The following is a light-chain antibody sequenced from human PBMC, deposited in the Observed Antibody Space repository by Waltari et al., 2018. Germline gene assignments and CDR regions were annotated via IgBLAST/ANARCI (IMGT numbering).Light chain of an antibody. CDR1: QSISSW. CDR3: QQYNSSPYT. J-gene: IGKJ2*01. Sequence: DIQMTQSPSTLSASVRDRVTTTCRASQSISSWLAWYQQKPGKAPKVLIYKTSSLASGVSSRFSGSGSGTEFTLTISSLQPDDFATYYCQQYNSSPYTFGQGTKLEIK. V-gene: IGKV1-5*03. CDR2: KTS.